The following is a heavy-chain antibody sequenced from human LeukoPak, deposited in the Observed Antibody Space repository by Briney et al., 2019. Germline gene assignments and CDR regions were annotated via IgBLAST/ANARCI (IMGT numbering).Heavy chain of an antibody. D-gene: IGHD1-1*01. CDR1: GGSISTYY. V-gene: IGHV4-59*01. CDR3: ASQLGGTTFH. CDR2: IYYSGST. Sequence: SETLSLTCTVSGGSISTYYWTWIRQPPGKGLEWIGYIYYSGSTNYNPSLKRRVTISVDTSKNQFSLKLSSVTAADTAVYYCASQLGGTTFHWGQGTLVTVSS. J-gene: IGHJ4*02.